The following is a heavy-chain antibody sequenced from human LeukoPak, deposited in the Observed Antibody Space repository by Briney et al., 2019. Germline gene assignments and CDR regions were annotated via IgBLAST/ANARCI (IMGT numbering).Heavy chain of an antibody. D-gene: IGHD4-17*01. CDR3: ARGHYGESYNWFDP. J-gene: IGHJ5*02. Sequence: SETLSLTCAVYGGSFSGYYWSWLRQPPGKGVEWIGEINHSGSTNYNPSLKSRVTISVDTSKNQFSLKLSSVTAADTAVYYCARGHYGESYNWFDPWGQGTLVTVSS. CDR2: INHSGST. V-gene: IGHV4-34*01. CDR1: GGSFSGYY.